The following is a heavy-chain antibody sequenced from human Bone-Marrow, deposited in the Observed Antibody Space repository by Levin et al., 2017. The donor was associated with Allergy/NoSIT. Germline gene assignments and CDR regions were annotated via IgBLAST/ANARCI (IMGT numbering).Heavy chain of an antibody. CDR2: INHSGST. CDR1: GGSFSGYY. CDR3: ARGRVVVVPAAMSIFTHHQYYYGMDV. D-gene: IGHD2-2*01. V-gene: IGHV4-34*01. J-gene: IGHJ6*02. Sequence: SQTLSLTCAVYGGSFSGYYWSWIRQPPGKGLEWIGEINHSGSTNYNPSLKSRVTISVDTSKNQFSLKLSSVTAADTAVYYCARGRVVVVPAAMSIFTHHQYYYGMDVWGQGTTVTVSS.